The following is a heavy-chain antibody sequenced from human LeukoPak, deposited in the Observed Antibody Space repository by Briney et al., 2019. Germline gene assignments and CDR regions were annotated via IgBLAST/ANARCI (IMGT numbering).Heavy chain of an antibody. Sequence: ASVKVSCKASGGTFTSYGVSWVRQAPGQGLEWMGGIIPLFGTTTYEQKLLGRVTITADESTTTAYMELNSLRSEDTAVYYCARDPYTGGWHDAFDIWGLGTMVTVSS. CDR3: ARDPYTGGWHDAFDI. CDR2: IIPLFGTT. V-gene: IGHV1-69*13. CDR1: GGTFTSYG. J-gene: IGHJ3*02. D-gene: IGHD6-19*01.